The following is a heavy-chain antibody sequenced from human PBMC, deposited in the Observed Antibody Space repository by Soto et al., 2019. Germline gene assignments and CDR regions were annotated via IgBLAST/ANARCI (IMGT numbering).Heavy chain of an antibody. D-gene: IGHD6-19*01. J-gene: IGHJ4*02. CDR3: AKERSSGWSFDY. CDR2: ISSSGDSS. CDR1: GITFSTSA. Sequence: PGGSLRLSCVGSGITFSTSAMNWVRQAPGKGLEWVSGISSSGDSSHYADSVKGRFTVSRDNSKNTLYLQMNSLRAEDTAVFYCAKERSSGWSFDYWGQGTLVTVSS. V-gene: IGHV3-23*01.